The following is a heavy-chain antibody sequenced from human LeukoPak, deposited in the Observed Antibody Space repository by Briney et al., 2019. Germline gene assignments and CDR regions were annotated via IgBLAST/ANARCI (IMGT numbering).Heavy chain of an antibody. CDR1: GFTFSTYA. Sequence: GGSLRLSCAASGFTFSTYAMSWVRQAPGKGLVWVSRINSDGSSTSYADSVKGRFTISRDNAKNTLYLQMNSLRADDTAVYYCAKGGTTVVDYWGQGTLVTVSS. CDR3: AKGGTTVVDY. D-gene: IGHD4-23*01. J-gene: IGHJ4*02. V-gene: IGHV3-74*01. CDR2: INSDGSST.